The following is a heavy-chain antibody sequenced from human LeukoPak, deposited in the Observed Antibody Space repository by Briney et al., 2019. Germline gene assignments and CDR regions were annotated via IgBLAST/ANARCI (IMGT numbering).Heavy chain of an antibody. CDR2: ISYDGSNK. CDR1: GFTFSSYG. Sequence: GGSLRLSCAASGFTFSSYGMHWVRQAPGKGLEWVAVISYDGSNKYYADSVKGRFTISRDNSKNTLYLQMNSLRAEDTAVYYCAKDSRSGWYLSAYYYYGMDVWGQGTTVTVSS. J-gene: IGHJ6*02. V-gene: IGHV3-30*18. D-gene: IGHD6-19*01. CDR3: AKDSRSGWYLSAYYYYGMDV.